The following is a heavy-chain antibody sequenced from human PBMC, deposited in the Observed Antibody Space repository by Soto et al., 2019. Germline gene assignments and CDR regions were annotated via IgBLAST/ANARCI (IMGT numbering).Heavy chain of an antibody. CDR3: AKESRLTTVTPPNGAFDI. V-gene: IGHV3-23*01. D-gene: IGHD4-17*01. Sequence: GGSLRLSCAASRFTFSSYAMSWVRQAPGKGLEWVSAISGSGGSTYYADSVKGRFTISRDNSKNTLYLQMNSLRAEDTAVYYCAKESRLTTVTPPNGAFDIWGQGTMVTVSS. CDR2: ISGSGGST. J-gene: IGHJ3*02. CDR1: RFTFSSYA.